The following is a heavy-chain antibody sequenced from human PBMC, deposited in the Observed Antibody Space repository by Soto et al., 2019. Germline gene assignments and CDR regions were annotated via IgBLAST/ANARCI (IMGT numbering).Heavy chain of an antibody. CDR1: GYTFSDYY. CDR3: ARDPATAKPEGVDF. V-gene: IGHV1-2*02. J-gene: IGHJ4*02. Sequence: QVQLVQSGAEVRKPGASVKVSCKASGYTFSDYYIHWVRQAPEQGLEWMGWINPNSGGTKYAPKFQGGVTMTRDTSITTAYMELSRLRSGDTAVYYCARDPATAKPEGVDFWGQGTLVTVSS. D-gene: IGHD1-1*01. CDR2: INPNSGGT.